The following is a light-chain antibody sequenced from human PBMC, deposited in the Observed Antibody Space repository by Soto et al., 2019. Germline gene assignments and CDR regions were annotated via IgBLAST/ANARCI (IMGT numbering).Light chain of an antibody. CDR1: GSDVGVYNY. CDR3: SSYTSTSPLV. V-gene: IGLV2-14*01. J-gene: IGLJ2*01. CDR2: EVI. Sequence: QSALTQPASVSGSPGQSITISCTATGSDVGVYNYVAWYQQYPGKAPKLMIYEVINRPSGVSNRFSGSRSGNTASLIISGLQAEDEADYYCSSYTSTSPLVFGGGTKLTVL.